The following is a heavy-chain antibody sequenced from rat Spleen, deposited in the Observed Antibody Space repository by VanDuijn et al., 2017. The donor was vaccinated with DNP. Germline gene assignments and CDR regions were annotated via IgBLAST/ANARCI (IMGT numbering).Heavy chain of an antibody. Sequence: QVQLKESGPGLVQPSQTLSLTCTVSGFSLTSYGVSWVRQPPGKGLEWIAAISSGGSTYYNSVFKSRLSISRDTSKSQVFLQMNRMRPTATATYYFAGSPENSYIYPPWAYWGQGTLVTVSS. D-gene: IGHD1-2*01. CDR1: GFSLTSYG. J-gene: IGHJ3*01. CDR2: ISSGGST. V-gene: IGHV2S12*01. CDR3: AGSPENSYIYPPWAY.